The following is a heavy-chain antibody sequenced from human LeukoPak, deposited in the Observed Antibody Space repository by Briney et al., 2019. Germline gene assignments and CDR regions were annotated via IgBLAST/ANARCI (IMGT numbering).Heavy chain of an antibody. CDR2: RQYDGSDQ. J-gene: IGHJ2*01. D-gene: IGHD6-13*01. CDR3: AKGSSTYSITSYWHFDL. CDR1: GFSLSRNG. V-gene: IGHV3-30*02. Sequence: GGSLRLSCAASGFSLSRNGMHWVRQAPGNGLGWVAFRQYDGSDQYYADSVRGRFHICRDNSKNTVYLQSHSLRVEDTSVYYCAKGSSTYSITSYWHFDLWGCGTLVTVSS.